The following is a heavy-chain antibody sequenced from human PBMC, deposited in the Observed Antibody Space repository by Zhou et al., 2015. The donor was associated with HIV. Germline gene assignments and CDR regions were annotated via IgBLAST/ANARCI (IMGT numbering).Heavy chain of an antibody. J-gene: IGHJ4*02. V-gene: IGHV1-69*01. Sequence: QVQLVQSGAEVKKPGSSVKVSCKASGGTFSSYAISWVRQAPGQGLEWMGGIIPIFGTANYAQKFQGRVTITADESTSTAYMELSSLRSEDTAVYYCARGRRYCSSTSCPYYFDYWGQGTLVTVSS. CDR3: ARGRRYCSSTSCPYYFDY. CDR2: IIPIFGTA. CDR1: GGTFSSYA. D-gene: IGHD2-2*01.